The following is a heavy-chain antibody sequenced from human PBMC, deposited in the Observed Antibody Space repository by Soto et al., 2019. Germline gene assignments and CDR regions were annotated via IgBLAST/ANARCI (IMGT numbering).Heavy chain of an antibody. V-gene: IGHV1-18*01. CDR3: ARVPRGSQLAGAVFAL. CDR1: GYSFNNYG. Sequence: QVQLVQSGAEVKKPGASVKVSCKASGYSFNNYGINWVRQAPGQGPEWMGWISAYNGDTYYTQRLQGRDTMTTDTSTSTAFMELRGLRPDDTAVYYGARVPRGSQLAGAVFALWGRGTLVTVSS. D-gene: IGHD1-1*01. CDR2: ISAYNGDT. J-gene: IGHJ2*01.